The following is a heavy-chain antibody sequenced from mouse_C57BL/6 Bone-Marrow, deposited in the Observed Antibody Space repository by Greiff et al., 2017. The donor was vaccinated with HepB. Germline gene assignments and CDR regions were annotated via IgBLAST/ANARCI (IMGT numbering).Heavy chain of an antibody. CDR1: GYAFSSSW. CDR2: IYPGDGDT. Sequence: QVQLKESGPELVKPGASVKISCKASGYAFSSSWMNWVKQRPGKGLEWIGRIYPGDGDTNYNGKFKGKATLTADKSSSTAYMQLSSLTSEDSAVYFCARYLYYSNYRYYAMEYWGQGTSVTVSS. J-gene: IGHJ4*01. V-gene: IGHV1-82*01. CDR3: ARYLYYSNYRYYAMEY. D-gene: IGHD2-5*01.